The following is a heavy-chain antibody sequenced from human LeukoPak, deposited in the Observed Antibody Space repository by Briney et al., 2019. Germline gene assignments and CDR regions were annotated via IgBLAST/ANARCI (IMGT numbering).Heavy chain of an antibody. J-gene: IGHJ4*02. CDR1: GFTVSSNY. Sequence: GGSLRLSRAASGFTVSSNYMSWVRQAPGKGLEWVSVIYSGGSTYYADSVKGRFTISRDNSKNTLYLQMNSLRAEDTAVYYCARESGYSYVGYWGQGTLVTVSS. CDR3: ARESGYSYVGY. D-gene: IGHD5-18*01. CDR2: IYSGGST. V-gene: IGHV3-53*01.